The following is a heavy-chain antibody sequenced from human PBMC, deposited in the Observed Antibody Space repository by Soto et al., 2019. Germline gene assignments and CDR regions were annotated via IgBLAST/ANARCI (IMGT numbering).Heavy chain of an antibody. D-gene: IGHD3-10*01. V-gene: IGHV4-61*01. CDR3: ARGPRPRITMVRGLEDWFDP. J-gene: IGHJ5*02. Sequence: QVQLQESGPGLVKPSETLSLTCTVSGGSVSSGSYYWSWIRQPPGKGLEWIGYIYYSGSTNYNPPLKSRVTISVDTSKTQCSLKLSSVTAADTAVYYCARGPRPRITMVRGLEDWFDPWGQGTLVTVSS. CDR2: IYYSGST. CDR1: GGSVSSGSYY.